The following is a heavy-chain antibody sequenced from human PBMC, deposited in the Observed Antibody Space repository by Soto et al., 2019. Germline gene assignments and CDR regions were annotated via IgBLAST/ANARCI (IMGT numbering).Heavy chain of an antibody. CDR3: ARDSGLELLLYPTHYYYGMDV. D-gene: IGHD3-3*01. CDR2: INPSGGST. Sequence: ASVKVSCKASGYTFTSYYMHWVRQAPGQGLEWMGIINPSGGSTSYAQKFQGRVTMTRDTSTSTAYMELSSLRSEDTAVYYCARDSGLELLLYPTHYYYGMDVWGQGTTVTVSS. J-gene: IGHJ6*02. V-gene: IGHV1-46*01. CDR1: GYTFTSYY.